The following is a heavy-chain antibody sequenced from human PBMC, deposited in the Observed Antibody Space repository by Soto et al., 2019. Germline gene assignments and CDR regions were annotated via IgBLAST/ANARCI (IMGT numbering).Heavy chain of an antibody. CDR1: GGTFSSYT. V-gene: IGHV1-69*02. Sequence: QVQLVQSGAEVKKPGSSVKVSCKASGGTFSSYTISWVRQAPGQGLEWMGRIIPILGIANYAQKFQGRVTITADKSTSTAYMELSSLRSEDTAVYYCAGGAYCSGGSCYSAAFDIWGQGTMVTVSS. CDR2: IIPILGIA. D-gene: IGHD2-15*01. J-gene: IGHJ3*02. CDR3: AGGAYCSGGSCYSAAFDI.